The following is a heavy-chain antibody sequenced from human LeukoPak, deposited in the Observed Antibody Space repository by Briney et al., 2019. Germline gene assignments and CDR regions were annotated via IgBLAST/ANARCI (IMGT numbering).Heavy chain of an antibody. D-gene: IGHD6-19*01. V-gene: IGHV3-21*01. CDR1: GFTFSSYS. Sequence: GGPLRLSCAASGFTFSSYSMNWVRQAPGKGLEWVSSISDSSSYKYYADSMKGRFTISRDNAKSSLYLQMNSLRAEDTAVYYCARDGSVADPDYWGQGTLVTVSS. J-gene: IGHJ4*02. CDR2: ISDSSSYK. CDR3: ARDGSVADPDY.